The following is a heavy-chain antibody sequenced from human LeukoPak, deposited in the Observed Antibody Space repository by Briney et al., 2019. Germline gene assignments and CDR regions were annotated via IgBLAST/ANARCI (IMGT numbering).Heavy chain of an antibody. CDR1: GGSISSGSYY. V-gene: IGHV4-61*02. J-gene: IGHJ6*02. D-gene: IGHD3-3*01. CDR2: IYTSGST. Sequence: PSQTLSLTCTVSGGSISSGSYYWSWIRQPAGKGLEWIGRIYTSGSTNYNPSLKSRVTISVDTSKNQFSLKLSSVTAADTAVYYCARSREREKGRITIFGVVPGSDYYYYYYGMDVWGQGTTVTVSS. CDR3: ARSREREKGRITIFGVVPGSDYYYYYYGMDV.